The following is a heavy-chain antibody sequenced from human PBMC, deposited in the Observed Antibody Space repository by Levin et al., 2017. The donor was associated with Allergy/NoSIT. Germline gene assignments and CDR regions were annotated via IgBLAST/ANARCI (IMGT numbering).Heavy chain of an antibody. CDR2: IYYSGST. V-gene: IGHV4-39*01. Sequence: SETLSLTCTVSGGSISSSSYYWGWIRQPPGKGLEWIGSIYYSGSTYYNPSLKSRVTISVDTSKNQFSLKLSSVTAADTAVYYCARHTRRYFDWATARRVAFDIWGQGTMVTVSS. J-gene: IGHJ3*02. CDR1: GGSISSSSYY. CDR3: ARHTRRYFDWATARRVAFDI. D-gene: IGHD3-9*01.